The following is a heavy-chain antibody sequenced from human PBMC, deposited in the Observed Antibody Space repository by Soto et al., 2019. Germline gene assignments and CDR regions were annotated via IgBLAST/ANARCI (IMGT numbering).Heavy chain of an antibody. CDR3: ARAVATIKVPFDY. V-gene: IGHV4-34*01. Sequence: SETLSLTCAVYGGSFSGYYWSWIRQPPGKGLEWIGEINHSGSTNYNPSLKSRVTISVDTSKNQFSLKLSPVTAADTAVYYCARAVATIKVPFDYWGQGTLVTVSS. J-gene: IGHJ4*02. CDR2: INHSGST. D-gene: IGHD5-12*01. CDR1: GGSFSGYY.